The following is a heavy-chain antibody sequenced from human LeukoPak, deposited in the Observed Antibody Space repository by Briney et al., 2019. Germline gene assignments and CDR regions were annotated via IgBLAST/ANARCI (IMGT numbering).Heavy chain of an antibody. CDR2: IRYDGRNK. V-gene: IGHV3-30*02. Sequence: PGGSLRLSCAASGFTFSSYGMHWARQAPGKGLEGVAFIRYDGRNKYYTDSVKGRFTISRDNSKNTLYLQMNSLRAEDTAVYYCAKDSQYSATYGQIYWGQGTLVTVSS. CDR3: AKDSQYSATYGQIY. J-gene: IGHJ4*02. D-gene: IGHD1-26*01. CDR1: GFTFSSYG.